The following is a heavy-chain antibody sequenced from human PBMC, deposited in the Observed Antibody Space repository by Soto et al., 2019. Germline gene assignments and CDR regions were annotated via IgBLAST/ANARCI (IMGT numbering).Heavy chain of an antibody. Sequence: GASVKVSCKASGDTFSRYAISWVRQAPGQGLEWMGGIIPISGTANNAQKFQGRVTITADESTSTAYMELSSLRSEDTAVYYCAKTEGIGVGATSFGVDVWGQGTTVTVFS. CDR3: AKTEGIGVGATSFGVDV. CDR1: GDTFSRYA. J-gene: IGHJ6*02. CDR2: IIPISGTA. V-gene: IGHV1-69*13. D-gene: IGHD6-19*01.